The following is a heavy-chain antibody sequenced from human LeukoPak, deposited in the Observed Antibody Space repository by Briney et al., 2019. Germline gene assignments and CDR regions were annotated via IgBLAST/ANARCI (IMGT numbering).Heavy chain of an antibody. CDR3: ARVRAWYSISYYFDY. V-gene: IGHV3-30*04. D-gene: IGHD6-6*01. CDR2: ISYDGSNK. CDR1: GFTFSSYA. J-gene: IGHJ4*02. Sequence: PGGSLRLSCAASGFTFSSYAMHWVRQAPGKGLEWVAVISYDGSNKYYADSVKGRFTISRDNSKNTLYLQMNSLRAEDTAVYYCARVRAWYSISYYFDYWGQGTLVTVSS.